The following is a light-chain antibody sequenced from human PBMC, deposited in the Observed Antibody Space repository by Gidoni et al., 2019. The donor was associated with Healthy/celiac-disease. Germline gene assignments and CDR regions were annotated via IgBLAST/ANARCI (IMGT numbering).Light chain of an antibody. Sequence: SASVGDRVTITCRASQSISSYLNWYQQKPGKAPKLLIYAASSLQSGVPSRFSGSGSGTDFTLTISSLQPEDFATYYCQQSYSTPQTFGPWTKVDIK. CDR3: QQSYSTPQT. CDR1: QSISSY. V-gene: IGKV1-39*01. J-gene: IGKJ3*01. CDR2: AAS.